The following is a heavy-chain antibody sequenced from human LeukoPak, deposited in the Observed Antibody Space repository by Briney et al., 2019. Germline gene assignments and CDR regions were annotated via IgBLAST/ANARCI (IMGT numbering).Heavy chain of an antibody. CDR1: GYIFTSYS. J-gene: IGHJ4*02. Sequence: GASVKVSCKASGYIFTSYSMHWVQRAPGQGLEWMGIINPSGGTTNYAQKFQGRVTMTRDTSTSTVYMDLSSLRSEDTAVYYCARDLSHRYYHSTGYAFDYWGQGTLVTVSS. D-gene: IGHD3-22*01. V-gene: IGHV1-46*01. CDR2: INPSGGTT. CDR3: ARDLSHRYYHSTGYAFDY.